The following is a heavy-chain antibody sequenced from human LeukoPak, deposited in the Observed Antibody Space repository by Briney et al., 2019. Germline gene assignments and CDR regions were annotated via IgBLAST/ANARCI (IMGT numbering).Heavy chain of an antibody. CDR3: ARENGGEDY. Sequence: ASVKVSCKVSGYTLTELSMHWVRQAPGKGLEWMGGFDPEDGETIYAQKLQGRVTMTRDTSTSTVYMELSSLRSEDTAVYYCARENGGEDYWGQGTLVTVSS. J-gene: IGHJ4*02. CDR1: GYTLTELS. V-gene: IGHV1-24*01. D-gene: IGHD2-21*01. CDR2: FDPEDGET.